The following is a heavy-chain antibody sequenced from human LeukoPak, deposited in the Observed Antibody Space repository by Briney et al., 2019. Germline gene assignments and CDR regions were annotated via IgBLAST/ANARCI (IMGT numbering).Heavy chain of an antibody. V-gene: IGHV1-8*03. D-gene: IGHD5-12*01. J-gene: IGHJ4*02. CDR1: GYTFSRYD. Sequence: ASVKASCKASGYTFSRYDINWVRQATGQGLEWMGWMNPNSGDTGNAQKFQGRVTITRNTSISTAYMELSSLRSEDTAVYYCARWPRGYEPDYWGQGTLVTVSS. CDR2: MNPNSGDT. CDR3: ARWPRGYEPDY.